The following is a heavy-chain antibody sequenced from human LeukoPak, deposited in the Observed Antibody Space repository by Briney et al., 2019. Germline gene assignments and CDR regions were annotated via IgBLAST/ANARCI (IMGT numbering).Heavy chain of an antibody. V-gene: IGHV3-30*04. CDR2: ISYDGSNR. CDR3: ARAPSYSSGWYFDY. J-gene: IGHJ4*02. Sequence: PGGSLRLSCAASGFTFSSYAMHWVRQAPGKGLEWVAVISYDGSNRYYADSVKGRFTISRDNSKNTLYLQMNSLRAEDTAVYYRARAPSYSSGWYFDYWGQGTLVTVSS. CDR1: GFTFSSYA. D-gene: IGHD6-19*01.